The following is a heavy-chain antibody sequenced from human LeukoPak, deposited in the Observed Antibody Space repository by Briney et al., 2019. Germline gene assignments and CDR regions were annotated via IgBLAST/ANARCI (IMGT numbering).Heavy chain of an antibody. CDR1: GFTFSSYS. Sequence: SLRLSCAAXGFTFSSYSMNWVRQAPGKGLEWVSSISSSSSYIYYADSVKGRFTISRDNAKNSLYLQMNSLRAEDTAVYYCARDLDFWSGYRHFDYWGQGTLVTVSS. CDR2: ISSSSSYI. V-gene: IGHV3-21*01. D-gene: IGHD3-3*01. CDR3: ARDLDFWSGYRHFDY. J-gene: IGHJ4*02.